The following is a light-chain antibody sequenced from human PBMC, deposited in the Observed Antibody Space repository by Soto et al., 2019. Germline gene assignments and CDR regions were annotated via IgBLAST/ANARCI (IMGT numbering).Light chain of an antibody. V-gene: IGKV3-15*01. CDR2: GAS. J-gene: IGKJ1*01. CDR1: QSISSN. CDR3: QQYNNWPRT. Sequence: EIVMTQSPATLSVSPGERATLSCRASQSISSNLAWYQQSPGKAPRLLIYGASTRATGIPARFSGSGSGTEFTLTISSLQSEDFAVYYCQQYNNWPRTFGQGTKVDIK.